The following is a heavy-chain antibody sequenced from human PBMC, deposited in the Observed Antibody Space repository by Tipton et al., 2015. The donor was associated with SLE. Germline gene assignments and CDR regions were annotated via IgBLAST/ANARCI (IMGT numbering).Heavy chain of an antibody. D-gene: IGHD1-26*01. CDR2: IYSSGST. CDR3: ARVPGAVVGAAKVRWFDP. J-gene: IGHJ5*02. Sequence: TLSLTCTVSGGSISSSSYLWAWIRQPPGKGLEWISYIYSSGSTNYNPSLKSRVTISIDTSQNQFSLRLTSVTAADTAVYYCARVPGAVVGAAKVRWFDPWGQGTPVTVSS. CDR1: GGSISSSSYL. V-gene: IGHV4-61*05.